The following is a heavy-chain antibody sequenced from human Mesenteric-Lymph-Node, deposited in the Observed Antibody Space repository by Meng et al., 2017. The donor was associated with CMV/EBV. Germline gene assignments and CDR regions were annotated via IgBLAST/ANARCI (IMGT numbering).Heavy chain of an antibody. CDR3: ASGGPRHEAFDV. Sequence: SETLSLTCSVSGDSVSNDGHYWTWIRQPPGKGLEWIGYIYYTGRTSYSPSLGSRVTMSEDTSKNQVFLRLTSVTPADTAVYFCASGGPRHEAFDVWGQGTVVTVSS. CDR1: GDSVSNDGHY. V-gene: IGHV4-61*08. J-gene: IGHJ3*01. D-gene: IGHD4-23*01. CDR2: IYYTGRT.